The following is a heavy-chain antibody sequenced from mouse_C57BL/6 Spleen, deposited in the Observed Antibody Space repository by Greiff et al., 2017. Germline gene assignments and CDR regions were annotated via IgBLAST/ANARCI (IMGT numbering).Heavy chain of an antibody. CDR1: GFTFTDYY. D-gene: IGHD2-1*01. V-gene: IGHV7-3*01. CDR2: IRNKANGYTT. CDR3: ARFHGNYVFFDY. Sequence: EVQLVESGGGLVQPGGSLSLSCAASGFTFTDYYMSWVRQPPGKALEWLGFIRNKANGYTTEYSASVKGRFTISRDNSQSILYLQMNALRAEDSATYYCARFHGNYVFFDYWGQGTTLTVSS. J-gene: IGHJ2*01.